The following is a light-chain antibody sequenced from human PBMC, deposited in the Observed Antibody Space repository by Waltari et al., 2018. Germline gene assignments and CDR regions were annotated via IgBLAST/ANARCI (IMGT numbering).Light chain of an antibody. CDR3: AAWDDSLNGVV. CDR1: TSNIGINS. Sequence: QSVLTQPPSASGTPGQRVTISCSGSTSNIGINSVNWYQQLPGTAPKCLIYGNYQRPSGVPDRFSGSKSGTSASLAISGLQPEDEAAYYCAAWDDSLNGVVFGGGTQLTVL. CDR2: GNY. J-gene: IGLJ2*01. V-gene: IGLV1-44*01.